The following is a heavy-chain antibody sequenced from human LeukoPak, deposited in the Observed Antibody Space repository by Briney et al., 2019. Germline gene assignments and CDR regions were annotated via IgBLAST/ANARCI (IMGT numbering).Heavy chain of an antibody. Sequence: SETLSLTCIVSGGSVSSGSYYWSWIRQPPGEGLKWIGYVYYSGNTKYNPSLKSRVTISVDMSKNQFSLKLSSVTAADTAVYYCARDFSGYGYFDYWGQRTLVTVSS. J-gene: IGHJ4*02. CDR2: VYYSGNT. CDR1: GGSVSSGSYY. V-gene: IGHV4-61*01. CDR3: ARDFSGYGYFDY. D-gene: IGHD5-12*01.